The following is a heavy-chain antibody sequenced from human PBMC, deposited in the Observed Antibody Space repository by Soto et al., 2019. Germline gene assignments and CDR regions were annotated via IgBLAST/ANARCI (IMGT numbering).Heavy chain of an antibody. CDR1: GFTFTSYA. CDR3: AREDSGWFDP. D-gene: IGHD2-21*01. V-gene: IGHV3-23*01. Sequence: PGGSLRLSCAASGFTFTSYAMSWVRQAPGKGLEWVSLVSGSGYSTYYADSVKGRFTISRDNSKNTLYLQMNSLRAEDTAVYYCAREDSGWFDPWGQGTLVTVSS. J-gene: IGHJ5*02. CDR2: VSGSGYST.